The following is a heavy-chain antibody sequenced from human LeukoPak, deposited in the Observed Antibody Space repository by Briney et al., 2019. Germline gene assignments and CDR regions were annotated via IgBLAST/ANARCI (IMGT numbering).Heavy chain of an antibody. CDR3: ARASGWHAGDAFDI. J-gene: IGHJ3*02. CDR1: GFIFSTYN. CDR2: ITSSSSYT. D-gene: IGHD6-19*01. Sequence: PGGSLRLSYAASGFIFSTYNMNWVRQAPGKGLEWVSSITSSSSYTFYADSVKGRFTISRDNAKNSLYLQMNSLRAEDTAVYYCARASGWHAGDAFDIWGQGTMVTVSS. V-gene: IGHV3-21*01.